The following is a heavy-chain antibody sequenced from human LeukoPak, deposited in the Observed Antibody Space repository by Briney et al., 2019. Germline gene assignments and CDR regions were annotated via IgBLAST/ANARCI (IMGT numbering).Heavy chain of an antibody. CDR3: ARGAVAGKRYYFDY. CDR1: GYTFINYG. D-gene: IGHD6-19*01. Sequence: ASVKVSCKASGYTFINYGISWVRQAPGQGLEWMGWISTYNSNTKYAQKFQGRVTMTTDTSTSTAYMELRSLRSDDTAVYYCARGAVAGKRYYFDYWGQGTLVTVSS. J-gene: IGHJ4*02. CDR2: ISTYNSNT. V-gene: IGHV1-18*01.